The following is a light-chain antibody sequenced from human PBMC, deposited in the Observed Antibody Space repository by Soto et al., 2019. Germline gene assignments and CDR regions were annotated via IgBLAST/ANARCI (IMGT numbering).Light chain of an antibody. CDR3: CSYTSSSRYV. CDR2: GVS. V-gene: IGLV2-14*01. J-gene: IGLJ1*01. Sequence: QSALTQPASVSGSPGQSITISCTGTSSDIGTWNYVSWYQQHPDNAPKIIIFGVSNRPSGVSNRFSGSKSGNTASLTISGLQVEDEADYYCCSYTSSSRYVFGTGTKVTVL. CDR1: SSDIGTWNY.